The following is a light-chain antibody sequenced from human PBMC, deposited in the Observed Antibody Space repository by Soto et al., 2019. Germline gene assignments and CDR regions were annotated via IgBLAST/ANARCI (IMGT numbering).Light chain of an antibody. CDR1: SSTIGSNT. J-gene: IGLJ1*01. CDR3: AAWDDRLNAYV. CDR2: TNN. Sequence: QSVLTQPPSASGTPGQRVTISCSGSSSTIGSNTVNWFQQLPGTAPKLLIYTNNQRPSGVPDRFSGSKSGTSASLAISGRQSEDEADYYCAAWDDRLNAYVFGTGTKLTVL. V-gene: IGLV1-44*01.